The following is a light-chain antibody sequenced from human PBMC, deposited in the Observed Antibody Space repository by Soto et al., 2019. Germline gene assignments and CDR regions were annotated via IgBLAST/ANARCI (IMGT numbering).Light chain of an antibody. V-gene: IGLV2-11*02. CDR1: SSNIGNNS. CDR2: DVS. Sequence: QSVLTQPPSVSAAPGQKVSISCSGSSSNIGNNSVAWYQQNPGKAPKLMIYDVSKRPSEVSDRFSASKSANTASLIISGLQAEDEADYYCCSYAGNTLVVFGGGTKLTVL. J-gene: IGLJ2*01. CDR3: CSYAGNTLVV.